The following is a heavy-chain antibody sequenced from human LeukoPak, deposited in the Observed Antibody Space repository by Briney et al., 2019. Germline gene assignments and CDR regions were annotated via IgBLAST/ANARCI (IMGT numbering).Heavy chain of an antibody. CDR3: AKAGVVVPAASPFDY. Sequence: GGSLRLSCAASGFTFSSYAMSWVRQAPGKGLEWVSAISGSGGSTYYADSVKGRFTISRDNSKNTLYLQMDSLRAEDTAVYYCAKAGVVVPAASPFDYWGQGTPVTVSS. CDR2: ISGSGGST. J-gene: IGHJ4*02. CDR1: GFTFSSYA. V-gene: IGHV3-23*01. D-gene: IGHD2-2*01.